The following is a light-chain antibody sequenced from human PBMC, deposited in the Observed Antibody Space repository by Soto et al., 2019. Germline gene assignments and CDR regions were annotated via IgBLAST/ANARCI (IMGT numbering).Light chain of an antibody. CDR1: QSISSW. CDR3: QQSNSAPPWT. Sequence: IQITQSPSTLSASVGDGVTITCLASQSISSWLAWYQQKPGKAPRLLIYAASSVQTGVPPRFSGSGSGTDFTLTISSLRPEDIATYFCQQSNSAPPWTFGQGTKWIS. CDR2: AAS. J-gene: IGKJ1*01. V-gene: IGKV1-39*01.